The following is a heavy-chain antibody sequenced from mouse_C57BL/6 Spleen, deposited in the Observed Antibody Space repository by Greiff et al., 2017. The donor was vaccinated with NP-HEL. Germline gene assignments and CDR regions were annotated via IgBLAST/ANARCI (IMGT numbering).Heavy chain of an antibody. CDR1: GYTFTDYY. CDR2: INPYNGGT. V-gene: IGHV1-19*01. CDR3: ARAIDPYYAMDY. Sequence: VQLQQSGPVLVKPGASVKMSCKASGYTFTDYYMNWVKQSHGKSLEWIGVINPYNGGTSYNQKFKGKATLTVDKSSSTAYMELNSLTSEDSAVYYCARAIDPYYAMDYWGQGTSVTVSS. J-gene: IGHJ4*01.